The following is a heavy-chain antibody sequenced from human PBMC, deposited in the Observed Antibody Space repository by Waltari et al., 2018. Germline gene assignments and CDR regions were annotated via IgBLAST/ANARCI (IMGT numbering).Heavy chain of an antibody. CDR3: ARHQVKKEMATMPLDY. Sequence: QVQLQESGPGLVKPSETLSLTCAVSGYSISSGYYWGWIRQPPGKGLEWIGSIYHSGRTYYNPSLKSRVTISVDTSKNQFSLKLSSVTAADTAVYYCARHQVKKEMATMPLDYWGQGTLVTVSS. CDR1: GYSISSGYY. V-gene: IGHV4-38-2*01. CDR2: IYHSGRT. D-gene: IGHD5-12*01. J-gene: IGHJ4*02.